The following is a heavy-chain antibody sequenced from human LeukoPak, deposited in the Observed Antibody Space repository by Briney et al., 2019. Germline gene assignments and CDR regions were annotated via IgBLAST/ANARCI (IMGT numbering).Heavy chain of an antibody. J-gene: IGHJ5*02. D-gene: IGHD5-18*01. Sequence: SETLSLTCTVSGGSVSSYYWSWIRQPPGKALGWIGYIYYSGTTNYNPSLKSRVTILADTSKHQFSLKLSSVTAADTAVYYCARYSYGSKWFDPWGQGTLVTVPS. V-gene: IGHV4-59*02. CDR1: GGSVSSYY. CDR2: IYYSGTT. CDR3: ARYSYGSKWFDP.